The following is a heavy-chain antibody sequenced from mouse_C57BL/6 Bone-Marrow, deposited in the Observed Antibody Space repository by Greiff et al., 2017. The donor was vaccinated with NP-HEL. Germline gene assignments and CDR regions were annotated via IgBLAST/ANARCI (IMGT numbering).Heavy chain of an antibody. CDR2: FYPGSGSI. CDR1: GYTFTEYT. Sequence: QVQLQQSGAELVKPGASVKLSCKASGYTFTEYTIHWVKQRSGQGLEWIGWFYPGSGSIKYNEKFKDKATLTADKSSSTVYMELSRLTSEDSAVYFCARHEEVYSNYFYYAMDYWGQGTSVTVSS. CDR3: ARHEEVYSNYFYYAMDY. V-gene: IGHV1-62-2*01. D-gene: IGHD2-5*01. J-gene: IGHJ4*01.